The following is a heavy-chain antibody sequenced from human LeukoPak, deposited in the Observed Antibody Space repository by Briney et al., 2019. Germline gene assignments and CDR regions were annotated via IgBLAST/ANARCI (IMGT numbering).Heavy chain of an antibody. Sequence: GSLRLSCAASGFTFSSYAMSWVRQAPGKGLEWIGSIYYSGSTYYSPSLKSRVTISVDTSKNQFSLKLSSVTAADTAVYYCARLRRADYSNHRGNFDYWGQGTLVTVSS. D-gene: IGHD4-11*01. CDR2: IYYSGST. CDR1: GFTFSSYA. CDR3: ARLRRADYSNHRGNFDY. J-gene: IGHJ4*02. V-gene: IGHV4-39*01.